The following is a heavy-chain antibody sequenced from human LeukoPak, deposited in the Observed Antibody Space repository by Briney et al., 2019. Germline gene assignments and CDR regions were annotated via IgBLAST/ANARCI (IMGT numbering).Heavy chain of an antibody. J-gene: IGHJ3*02. CDR3: AREIVVVVAATQQDAFDI. CDR2: IIPIFGTA. CDR1: GGTFSSYA. D-gene: IGHD2-15*01. Sequence: ASVKVSCKASGGTFSSYAISWVRQAPGQGLEWMGGIIPIFGTANYAQKFQGRVTITADESTSTAYMELSSLRSEDTAVYYCAREIVVVVAATQQDAFDIWGQGTMVTVSS. V-gene: IGHV1-69*13.